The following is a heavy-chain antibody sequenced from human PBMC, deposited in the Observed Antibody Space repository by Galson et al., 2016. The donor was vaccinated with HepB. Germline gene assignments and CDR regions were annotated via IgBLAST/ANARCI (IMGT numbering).Heavy chain of an antibody. CDR2: IYSGRTT. V-gene: IGHV3-66*01. CDR1: GFLVTSNY. J-gene: IGHJ4*02. CDR3: ARDSGYGDFWRFGC. D-gene: IGHD3-3*01. Sequence: SLRLSCAASGFLVTSNYMTWVRQAPGKGLDWVSVIYSGRTTYYPDPVKGRFTISRDHSKNTLYLQMNNLRAEDTAVYYCARDSGYGDFWRFGCWGQGALVTVSS.